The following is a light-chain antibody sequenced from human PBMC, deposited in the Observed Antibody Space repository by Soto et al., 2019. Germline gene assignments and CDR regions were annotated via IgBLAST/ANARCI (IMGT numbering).Light chain of an antibody. Sequence: DIQMTQSPSTLSASVGDRVTITCRASQSFSTWLAWYQQKPGRAPNLLIYDVSNLESGVPSRFSGSGSGTEFTLTISSLQPDDFAPYYCQQYYRYPLTFGGGTTVEIK. V-gene: IGKV1-5*01. CDR3: QQYYRYPLT. CDR2: DVS. J-gene: IGKJ4*01. CDR1: QSFSTW.